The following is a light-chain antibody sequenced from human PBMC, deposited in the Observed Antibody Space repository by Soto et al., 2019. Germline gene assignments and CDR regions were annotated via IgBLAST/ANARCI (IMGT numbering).Light chain of an antibody. Sequence: DIVMTQSPDPLAVSLGERATINCKSSQTVLYSSNNKNYLAWYQQKPGQPPKLLIYWASTRESGVPDRFSGSGYGTDFTLTISSLQAEDVAVYYCQQYYTTPYTFGQGTKVEIK. CDR1: QTVLYSSNNKNY. J-gene: IGKJ2*01. V-gene: IGKV4-1*01. CDR2: WAS. CDR3: QQYYTTPYT.